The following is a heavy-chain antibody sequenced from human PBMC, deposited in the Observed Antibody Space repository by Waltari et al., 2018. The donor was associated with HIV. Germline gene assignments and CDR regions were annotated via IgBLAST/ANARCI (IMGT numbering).Heavy chain of an antibody. J-gene: IGHJ5*02. CDR1: GASISSSNYY. V-gene: IGHV4-39*01. CDR3: ARLFRADYGVTT. D-gene: IGHD4-17*01. Sequence: QLQLQESGPGLVKPSETLSLTCTVSGASISSSNYYWGWIRQPPGKGLEWIGNIYYSGTTYNHPTLKSRLIISVDTSKNQFSLMISSVTAADTAVYYCARLFRADYGVTTWGQGTLVIVSS. CDR2: IYYSGTT.